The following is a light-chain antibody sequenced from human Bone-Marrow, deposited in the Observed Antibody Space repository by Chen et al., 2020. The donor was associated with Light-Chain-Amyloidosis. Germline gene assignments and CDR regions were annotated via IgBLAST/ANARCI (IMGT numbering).Light chain of an antibody. Sequence: NFMLPQPHSVSASPGKTVIISCTRSRGSIATNYVQWYQQRPGSSPTTVIYEDDQRPSGVPDRFSGSIDRSSNSASLTISGLKTEDEADYYCQSYQGSSQGVFGGGTKLTVL. J-gene: IGLJ3*02. V-gene: IGLV6-57*01. CDR3: QSYQGSSQGV. CDR2: EDD. CDR1: RGSIATNY.